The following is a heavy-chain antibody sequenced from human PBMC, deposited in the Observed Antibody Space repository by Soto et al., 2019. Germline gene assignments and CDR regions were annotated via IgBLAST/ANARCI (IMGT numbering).Heavy chain of an antibody. Sequence: QPGGSLRLSCAASGFTFDDYTMHWVRQAPGKGLEWVSLISWDGGSTYYADSVKGRFTISRDNSKNSLYLQMNSLRTEDTALYYCAKDIGYSSSRYYYYGMDVWGQGTTVTVSS. J-gene: IGHJ6*02. D-gene: IGHD6-13*01. V-gene: IGHV3-43*01. CDR1: GFTFDDYT. CDR2: ISWDGGST. CDR3: AKDIGYSSSRYYYYGMDV.